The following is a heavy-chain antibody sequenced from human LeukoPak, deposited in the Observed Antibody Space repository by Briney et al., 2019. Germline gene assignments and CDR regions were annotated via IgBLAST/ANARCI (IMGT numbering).Heavy chain of an antibody. D-gene: IGHD3-3*01. Sequence: GGSLRLSCTASGFTFGDYGMGWVRQAPGKGLEWVAFIQSRTYGGATQYAASVKGRFTISRDDSKSIAFLQMSSLKTEDTAVYYCTASDHRYCSTIGCHFDYWGQGTLVTVSS. J-gene: IGHJ4*02. CDR2: IQSRTYGGAT. CDR1: GFTFGDYG. CDR3: TASDHRYCSTIGCHFDY. V-gene: IGHV3-49*04.